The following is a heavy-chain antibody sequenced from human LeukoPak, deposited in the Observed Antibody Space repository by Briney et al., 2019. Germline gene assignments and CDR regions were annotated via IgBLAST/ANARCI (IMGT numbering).Heavy chain of an antibody. V-gene: IGHV3-9*01. Sequence: TGGSLRLSCAASGFTFDDYAMHWVRQAPGKGLEWVSGISWNSGSIGYADSVKGRFTISRDNAKNSLYLQMNSLRAEDTALYYCAKSPIVPASWVRPGFDYWGQGTLVIVSS. J-gene: IGHJ4*02. D-gene: IGHD2-2*01. CDR1: GFTFDDYA. CDR3: AKSPIVPASWVRPGFDY. CDR2: ISWNSGSI.